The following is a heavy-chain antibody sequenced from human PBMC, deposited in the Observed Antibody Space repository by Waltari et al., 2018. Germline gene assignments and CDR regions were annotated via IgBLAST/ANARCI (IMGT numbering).Heavy chain of an antibody. CDR2: ISSSSSYI. Sequence: EVQLVESGGGLVKPGGSLRLSCAASGFTFSSYSMNWVRQAPGKGLEWVSSISSSSSYIYYADSVKGRFTISRDNAKNSLYLQMNSLRAEDTAVYYCARDFPLGYSYGSGNWFDPWGQGTLVTVSS. CDR3: ARDFPLGYSYGSGNWFDP. CDR1: GFTFSSYS. J-gene: IGHJ5*02. D-gene: IGHD5-18*01. V-gene: IGHV3-21*01.